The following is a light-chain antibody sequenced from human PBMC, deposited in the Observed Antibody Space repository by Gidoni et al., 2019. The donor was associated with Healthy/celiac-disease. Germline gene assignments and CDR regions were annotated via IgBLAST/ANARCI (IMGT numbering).Light chain of an antibody. J-gene: IGKJ2*01. CDR2: WAS. Sequence: DIVMTQSPDSLAVSLGERATINCKSSQIVLYSSNNKNYLAWYQQKPGQPPKLLIYWASTRESGAPDRFSGSGSGTDFTLTISSLQAEDVAVYYCQQYYSTPQTFGQGTKLEIK. CDR3: QQYYSTPQT. CDR1: QIVLYSSNNKNY. V-gene: IGKV4-1*01.